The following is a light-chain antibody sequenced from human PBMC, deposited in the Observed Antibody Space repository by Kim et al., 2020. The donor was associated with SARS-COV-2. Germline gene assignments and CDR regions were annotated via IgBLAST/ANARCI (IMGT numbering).Light chain of an antibody. V-gene: IGKV3-20*01. CDR1: QSIRNNY. Sequence: EIVLTQSPATLSLSPGERATLSCRASQSIRNNYLAWYQQKPGQATRLLIYGASSRATGIPDRFSGSGSGTDFTLTISRLEPEDFAVYYCQQYGSSPRTFGQGTKVDIK. CDR3: QQYGSSPRT. J-gene: IGKJ1*01. CDR2: GAS.